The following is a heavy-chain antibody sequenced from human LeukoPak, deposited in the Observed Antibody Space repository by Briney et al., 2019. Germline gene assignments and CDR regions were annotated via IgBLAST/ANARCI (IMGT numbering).Heavy chain of an antibody. CDR1: GFTFSSYA. Sequence: GGSLRLSCAASGFTFSSYAMSWVRQAPGKGLEWVSAISGSGGSTYYADSVKGRFTISRDNSKNTLYLQMNSLRAEDTAVYYCAKELVLPGRINYYGSGKRLDWGQGTLVTVSS. V-gene: IGHV3-23*01. J-gene: IGHJ4*02. D-gene: IGHD3-10*01. CDR2: ISGSGGST. CDR3: AKELVLPGRINYYGSGKRLD.